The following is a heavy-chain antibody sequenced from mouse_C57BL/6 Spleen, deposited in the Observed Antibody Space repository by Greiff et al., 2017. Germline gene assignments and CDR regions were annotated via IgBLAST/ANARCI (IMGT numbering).Heavy chain of an antibody. Sequence: QVQLQQPGAELVMPGASVKLSCKASGYTFTSYWMHWVKQRPGQGLEWIGEIDPSDSYTNYNQKFKGKSTLTVDKSSSTAYMQLSSLTSEDSAVYYCASHYGSSPFDYWGQGTTLTVSS. V-gene: IGHV1-69*01. CDR1: GYTFTSYW. D-gene: IGHD1-1*01. J-gene: IGHJ2*01. CDR3: ASHYGSSPFDY. CDR2: IDPSDSYT.